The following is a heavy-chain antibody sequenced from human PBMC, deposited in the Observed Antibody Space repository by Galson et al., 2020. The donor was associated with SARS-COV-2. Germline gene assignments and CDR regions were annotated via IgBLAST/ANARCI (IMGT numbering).Heavy chain of an antibody. CDR2: IYYSGST. D-gene: IGHD3-9*01. Sequence: ASETLSLTCTVSGGSISSSSYYWGWIRQPPGKGLEWIGSIYYSGSTYYNPSLKSRVTISVDTSKNQFSLKLSSVTAADTAVYYCARDSSVLRYFDWLLHGGYYFDYWGQGTLVTVFS. CDR1: GGSISSSSYY. CDR3: ARDSSVLRYFDWLLHGGYYFDY. J-gene: IGHJ4*02. V-gene: IGHV4-39*07.